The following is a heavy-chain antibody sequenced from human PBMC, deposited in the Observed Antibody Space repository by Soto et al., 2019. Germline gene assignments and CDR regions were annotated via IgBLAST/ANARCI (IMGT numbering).Heavy chain of an antibody. CDR1: GFTFSSYA. J-gene: IGHJ4*02. Sequence: QVQLVESGGGVVQPGRSLRLSCAASGFTFSSYAMHWVRQAPGKGLEWVAVISYDGSNKYYADSVKGRFTISRDNSKNTLYLQMNSLRAEDTAVYYCARDCPSPYSSSYYFDYWGQGTLVTVSS. CDR2: ISYDGSNK. D-gene: IGHD6-6*01. CDR3: ARDCPSPYSSSYYFDY. V-gene: IGHV3-30-3*01.